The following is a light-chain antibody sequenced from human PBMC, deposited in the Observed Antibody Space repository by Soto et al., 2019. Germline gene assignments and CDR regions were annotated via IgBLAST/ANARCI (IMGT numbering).Light chain of an antibody. V-gene: IGKV3-20*01. CDR3: QQYDSSLFT. J-gene: IGKJ3*01. CDR2: GAS. Sequence: EIVLTQSPGTLSLSPGERATLSCRASQSVSSSYLAWYQQKPGQAPRLLIYGASSRATGIPDRFSGSGSGTDFTLTISRLEPKDFAVYYCQQYDSSLFTFGPGTKVNIK. CDR1: QSVSSSY.